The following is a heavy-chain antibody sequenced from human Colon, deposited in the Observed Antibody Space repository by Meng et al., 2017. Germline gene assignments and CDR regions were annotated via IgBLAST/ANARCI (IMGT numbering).Heavy chain of an antibody. CDR3: ARDYDSSGYYVGQY. V-gene: IGHV1-18*01. CDR2: ISAYNGNT. Sequence: ALLWQFGGGVKKPGASVKVSCKASGYTFTNYGITWVRQAPGQGLEWMGWISAYNGNTNYAQKLQGRVTMTTDTSTSTAYMELRSLRSDDTAVYYCARDYDSSGYYVGQYWGQGTLVTVSS. CDR1: GYTFTNYG. J-gene: IGHJ4*02. D-gene: IGHD3-22*01.